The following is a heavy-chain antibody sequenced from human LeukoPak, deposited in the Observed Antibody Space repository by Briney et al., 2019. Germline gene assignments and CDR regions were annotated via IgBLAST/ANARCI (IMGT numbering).Heavy chain of an antibody. CDR1: GFTFSSYG. CDR2: ISYDGSNK. D-gene: IGHD3-22*01. V-gene: IGHV3-30*18. Sequence: GGSLRLSCAASGFTFSSYGMHWVRQAPGKGLEWVAVISYDGSNKYYADSVKGRFTISRDNSKNTLYLQMNSLRAEDTAVYYCAKDRDYDSSGYPNWGQGTLVTVSS. J-gene: IGHJ4*02. CDR3: AKDRDYDSSGYPN.